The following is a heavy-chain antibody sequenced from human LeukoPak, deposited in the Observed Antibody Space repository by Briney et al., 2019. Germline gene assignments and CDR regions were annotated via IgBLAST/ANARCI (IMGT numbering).Heavy chain of an antibody. CDR3: ARVPTYYYDSSGYYFRYYYMNV. D-gene: IGHD3-22*01. CDR2: IHYTGST. CDR1: GGSIRSYY. J-gene: IGHJ6*03. V-gene: IGHV4-59*12. Sequence: PSETLSLTCTVSGGSIRSYYWSWIRQPPGKGLEWIGYIHYTGSTNYIPSLKSRVTMSLDTSKNQFSLKLSSVTAADTAVYYCARVPTYYYDSSGYYFRYYYMNVWGKGTTVTVSS.